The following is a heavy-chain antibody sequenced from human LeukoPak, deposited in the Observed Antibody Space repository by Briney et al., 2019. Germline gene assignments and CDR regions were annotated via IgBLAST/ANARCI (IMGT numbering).Heavy chain of an antibody. Sequence: GGSLRLSCAASGFTFSDYYMSWIRQAPGKGLEWVSYISSSGNNIYYADSVKGRFTISRDNSKNTLYLQMNSLRAEDTAVYYCARDYCSSTSCLFDYWGQGTLVTVSS. V-gene: IGHV3-11*04. J-gene: IGHJ4*02. CDR3: ARDYCSSTSCLFDY. CDR1: GFTFSDYY. CDR2: ISSSGNNI. D-gene: IGHD2-2*01.